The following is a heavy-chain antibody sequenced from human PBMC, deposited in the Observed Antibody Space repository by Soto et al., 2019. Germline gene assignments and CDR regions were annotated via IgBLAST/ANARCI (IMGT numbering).Heavy chain of an antibody. CDR2: IYHTGST. Sequence: TLSLTCTVSGDSMISGGYSGSWIRQPPQKGLEWIGYIYHTGSTSYSPSLKSRVTISVDKSKNQFSLILNSVTAADTAIYYCARAHYGPSGYYFDSWGQGTLVTVSS. CDR3: ARAHYGPSGYYFDS. CDR1: GDSMISGGYS. D-gene: IGHD3-22*01. J-gene: IGHJ4*02. V-gene: IGHV4-30-2*01.